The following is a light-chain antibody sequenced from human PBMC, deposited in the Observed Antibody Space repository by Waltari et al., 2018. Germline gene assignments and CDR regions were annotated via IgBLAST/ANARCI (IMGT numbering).Light chain of an antibody. V-gene: IGLV7-43*01. CDR3: LLYHGGAQV. J-gene: IGLJ2*01. Sequence: QTVVTQEPSLTVSPGGTVTLTCSSSTSAATSNDHPNWFQQKPGQAPTALIYSTNNKQSWTPARFSGSLLGGKAALTLSGVQPEDEADYYCLLYHGGAQVFGGGTKLTVL. CDR1: TSAATSNDH. CDR2: STN.